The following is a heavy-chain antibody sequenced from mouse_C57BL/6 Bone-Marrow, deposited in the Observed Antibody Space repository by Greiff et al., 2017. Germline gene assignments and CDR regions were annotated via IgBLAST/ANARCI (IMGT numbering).Heavy chain of an antibody. CDR1: GFTFSSYA. V-gene: IGHV5-9-1*02. J-gene: IGHJ4*01. Sequence: EVKLVESGEGLVKPGGSLKLSCAASGFTFSSYAMSWVRQTPEKRLEWVAYISSGGDYIYYADTVKGRFTISRDNARNTLYLQMSSRKSEDTAMYYCTRDKQYYYGSSGDYWGQGTSVTVSS. CDR3: TRDKQYYYGSSGDY. CDR2: ISSGGDYI. D-gene: IGHD1-1*01.